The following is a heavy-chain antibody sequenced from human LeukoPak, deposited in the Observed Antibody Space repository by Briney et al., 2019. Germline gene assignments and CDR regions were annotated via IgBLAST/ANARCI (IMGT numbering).Heavy chain of an antibody. V-gene: IGHV4-59*08. Sequence: SETQPLTCTVSGGSISSDYWSWIRQPPGKGLEWIGYIYYSGSTNYNPSLKSRVTISVDTSKNQFSLKLSSVTAADTAVYYCARHVYFDYWGQGTLVTVSS. J-gene: IGHJ4*02. CDR2: IYYSGST. CDR1: GGSISSDY. CDR3: ARHVYFDY.